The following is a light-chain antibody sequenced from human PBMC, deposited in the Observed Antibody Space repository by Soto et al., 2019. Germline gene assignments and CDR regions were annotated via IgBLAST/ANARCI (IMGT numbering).Light chain of an antibody. Sequence: QSVLTQPPSASGTPGQRVTISCSGSSSNIGSNTVNWYQQLPGTAPKLLIYSNNQRPSGVPDRFSGYKSGTSASLAISGLPSEDEADYYCAAWDDSLNGQVFGTGTKLTVL. J-gene: IGLJ1*01. CDR3: AAWDDSLNGQV. V-gene: IGLV1-44*01. CDR1: SSNIGSNT. CDR2: SNN.